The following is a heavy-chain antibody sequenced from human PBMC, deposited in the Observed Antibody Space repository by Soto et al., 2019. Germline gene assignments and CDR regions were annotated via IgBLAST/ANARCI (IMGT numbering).Heavy chain of an antibody. V-gene: IGHV3-23*01. Sequence: EVQLLESGGGLVQPGGSLRLSCAASGFTFSSYAMSWVRQAPGKGLEWVSAISGSGGSTYYADSVKGRFTISRDNSKNTLYLQMNSLRAEDTAVYYCAIEGVTPTSQDGYFQHWGQGTLVTVSS. J-gene: IGHJ1*01. CDR1: GFTFSSYA. CDR3: AIEGVTPTSQDGYFQH. D-gene: IGHD2-15*01. CDR2: ISGSGGST.